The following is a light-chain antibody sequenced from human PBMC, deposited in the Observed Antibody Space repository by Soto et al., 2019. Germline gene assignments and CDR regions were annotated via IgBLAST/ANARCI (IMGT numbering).Light chain of an antibody. CDR3: QVWDTSNDHHV. Sequence: SYELTQSPSLSVAPGQTATITCGGNNIGSKSVNWYQHKAGQAPVLVMSYDSDRPSGIPERFSGSNSGNTATLTLSRVESWDEAEYYCQVWDTSNDHHVFGSGTTLTVL. J-gene: IGLJ1*01. CDR1: NIGSKS. CDR2: YDS. V-gene: IGLV3-21*01.